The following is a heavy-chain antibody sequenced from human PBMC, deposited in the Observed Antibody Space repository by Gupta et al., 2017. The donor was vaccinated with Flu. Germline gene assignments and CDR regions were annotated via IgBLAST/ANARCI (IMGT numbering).Heavy chain of an antibody. D-gene: IGHD3-3*01. J-gene: IGHJ6*02. V-gene: IGHV4-61*02. CDR1: GGSVSSGSYY. Sequence: QGQLHESGPGLVKPSQTLSLTCTVSGGSVSSGSYYWSWIRQPAGKGLEWIGRIYGNGIINYKPALKSLVNISVDTSKSHFSLVVSSVTAAATAVYYCARGAYEFWSFAYTWYGRDGWGQGATGTVSS. CDR2: IYGNGII. CDR3: ARGAYEFWSFAYTWYGRDG.